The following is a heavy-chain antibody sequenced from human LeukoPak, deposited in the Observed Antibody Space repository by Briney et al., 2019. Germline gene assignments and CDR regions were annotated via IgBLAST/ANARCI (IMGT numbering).Heavy chain of an antibody. Sequence: SAPRSLTCPASGGSTSSHYWSWIRPPPGKGLEWIRNIYYRGSTNYNPSLKRRVTISVDTSKNQFSLNLSSVTAADTAVYYCTRAQAYYDFWSGYYSSGIYYYYMDVWGKGTTVTVSS. CDR1: GGSTSSHY. CDR3: TRAQAYYDFWSGYYSSGIYYYYMDV. J-gene: IGHJ6*03. D-gene: IGHD3-3*01. CDR2: IYYRGST. V-gene: IGHV4-59*11.